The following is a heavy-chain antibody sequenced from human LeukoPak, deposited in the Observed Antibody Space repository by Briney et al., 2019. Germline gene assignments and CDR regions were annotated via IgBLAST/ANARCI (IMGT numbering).Heavy chain of an antibody. CDR1: GFSLSTSGVG. V-gene: IGHV2-5*02. Sequence: SGPTLVKPTQTLTLTCTFSGFSLSTSGVGVGWIRQPPGKALEWLALIYWDDDKRYSPSLKSRLTITKDTSKNQVVLTMTNVDPVDTATYYCAHSFGSSSSWSGVWFDPWGQGTLVTVSS. J-gene: IGHJ5*02. CDR3: AHSFGSSSSWSGVWFDP. CDR2: IYWDDDK. D-gene: IGHD6-13*01.